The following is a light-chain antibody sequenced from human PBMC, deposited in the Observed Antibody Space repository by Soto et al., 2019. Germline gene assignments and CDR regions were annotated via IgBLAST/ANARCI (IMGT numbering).Light chain of an antibody. Sequence: EIVMTQSPATLSVSPGERATLSCRASQSVSSNLAWYQQKPGQAPRLLIYGASTRATGIPARFSGSGSGTEFPLTISSLQSEDFAVYYCQQYNNWPPGTFGPGTKVDIK. CDR3: QQYNNWPPGT. CDR2: GAS. CDR1: QSVSSN. V-gene: IGKV3-15*01. J-gene: IGKJ3*01.